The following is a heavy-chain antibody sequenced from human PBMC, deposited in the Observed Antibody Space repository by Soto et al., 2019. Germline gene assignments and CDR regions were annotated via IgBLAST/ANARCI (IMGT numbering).Heavy chain of an antibody. J-gene: IGHJ4*02. CDR2: IKQDGSEK. CDR1: GFTFSSYW. D-gene: IGHD6-13*01. CDR3: EREVEQHLADFHS. Sequence: EVQLVESGGGLVQPGGSLRLSCAASGFTFSSYWMSWVRQAPGKGLEWVANIKQDGSEKYYVDSVKGRFTISRDNAKNSMYLQMSSLRAEETVVYYYEREVEQHLADFHSWGQGPLVLVS. V-gene: IGHV3-7*01.